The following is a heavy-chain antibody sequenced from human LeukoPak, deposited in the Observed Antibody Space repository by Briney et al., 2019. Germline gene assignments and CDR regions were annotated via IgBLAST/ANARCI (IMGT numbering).Heavy chain of an antibody. CDR3: AKCRARYYDFWSGPQKPYYYYYYGMDV. Sequence: GGSLRLSCAASGFTFSSYAMSWVRQAPGKGLEWVSAISGSGGSTYYADSVKGRFTISRDNSKNTLYLQMNSLRAEDTAVYYCAKCRARYYDFWSGPQKPYYYYYYGMDVWGQGTTVTVSS. CDR1: GFTFSSYA. J-gene: IGHJ6*02. D-gene: IGHD3-3*01. CDR2: ISGSGGST. V-gene: IGHV3-23*01.